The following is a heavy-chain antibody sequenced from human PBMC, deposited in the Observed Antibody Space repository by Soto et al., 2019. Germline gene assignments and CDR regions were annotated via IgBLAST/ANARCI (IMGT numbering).Heavy chain of an antibody. D-gene: IGHD1-26*01. CDR1: GFTFSNYA. V-gene: IGHV3-30*04. J-gene: IGHJ6*02. CDR2: ISDDGRIT. Sequence: QVQLVESGGGVVQPGRSLRLSCAASGFTFSNYAMHWARQAPGKGLEWMAIISDDGRITHYADSVKGRFTISRDNSKNKLDLQMNSLRAEDTALYHCAKVVGGVCYGMDDWGQGTTVTVSS. CDR3: AKVVGGVCYGMDD.